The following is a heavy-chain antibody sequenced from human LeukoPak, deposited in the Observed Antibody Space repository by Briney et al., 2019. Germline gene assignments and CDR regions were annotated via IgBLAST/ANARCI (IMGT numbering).Heavy chain of an antibody. V-gene: IGHV3-23*01. D-gene: IGHD6-6*01. CDR3: AKDNPTAYSSSSRGGY. Sequence: GGSLRLSCAASGFTFSSYAMSWVRQAPGKGLEWVSAISGSGGSTHYADSVKGRFTISRDNSKNTLYLQMNSLRAEDTAVYYCAKDNPTAYSSSSRGGYWGQGTLVTVSS. J-gene: IGHJ4*02. CDR1: GFTFSSYA. CDR2: ISGSGGST.